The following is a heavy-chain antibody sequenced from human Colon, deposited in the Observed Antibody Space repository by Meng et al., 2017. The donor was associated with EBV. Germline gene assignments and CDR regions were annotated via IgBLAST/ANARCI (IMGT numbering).Heavy chain of an antibody. CDR1: GDSISGSGFY. J-gene: IGHJ5*02. V-gene: IGHV4-39*07. Sequence: QLQLQESGPGQVRPSETLSLTCTVSGDSISGSGFYWAWIRQPPGKGLEWIGSIYSSGSAYDNPSLRSRVTMSVDTSKNQFSLKMNSVTAADTAVYFCARTNYGDYNWFDPWGQGTLVTVGS. CDR3: ARTNYGDYNWFDP. CDR2: IYSSGSA. D-gene: IGHD4-17*01.